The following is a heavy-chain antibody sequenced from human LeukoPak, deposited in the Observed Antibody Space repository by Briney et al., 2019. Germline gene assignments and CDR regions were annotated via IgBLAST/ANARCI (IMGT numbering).Heavy chain of an antibody. CDR1: GGSFSDYY. D-gene: IGHD3-16*01. J-gene: IGHJ4*02. V-gene: IGHV4-59*01. CDR3: ARGSWGPIDY. Sequence: SETLSLTCAVCGGSFSDYYWSWIRQPPGKGLEWIGFIYYSGTTNYNPSLKSRVTMSVDTSKNQFSLKLNSVTAADTAVYYCARGSWGPIDYWGQGTVVTVSS. CDR2: IYYSGTT.